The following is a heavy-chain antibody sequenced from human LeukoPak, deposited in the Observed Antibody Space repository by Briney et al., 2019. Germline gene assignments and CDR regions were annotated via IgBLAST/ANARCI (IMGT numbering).Heavy chain of an antibody. V-gene: IGHV4-34*01. CDR1: GGSFSGYY. CDR2: INHSGST. CDR3: ARWSFVTIFGVVINTVIDY. D-gene: IGHD3-3*01. Sequence: SETLSLTCAVYGGSFSGYYWSWIRQPPGKGLEWIGEINHSGSTNYNPSLKSRVTISVDTSKNQFSLKLSSVTAADTAVYYCARWSFVTIFGVVINTVIDYWGQGTLVTVSS. J-gene: IGHJ4*02.